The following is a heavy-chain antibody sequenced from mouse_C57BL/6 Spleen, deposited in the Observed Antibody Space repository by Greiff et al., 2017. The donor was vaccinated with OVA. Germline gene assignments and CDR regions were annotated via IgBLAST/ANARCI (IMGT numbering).Heavy chain of an antibody. CDR2: IWGVGST. J-gene: IGHJ3*01. CDR3: ASGAQAKAWFAY. Sequence: VKLMESGPGLVAPSQSLSITCTVSGFSLTSYGVDWVRQSPGKGLEWLGVIWGVGSTNYNSALKSRLSISKDNSKSQVFLKMNSLQTDDTAMYYCASGAQAKAWFAYWGQGTLVTVSA. V-gene: IGHV2-6*01. D-gene: IGHD3-2*02. CDR1: GFSLTSYG.